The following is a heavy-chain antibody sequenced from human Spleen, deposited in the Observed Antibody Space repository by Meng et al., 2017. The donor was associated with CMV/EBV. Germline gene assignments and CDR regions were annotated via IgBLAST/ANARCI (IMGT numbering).Heavy chain of an antibody. CDR1: VERCTSNSAS. CDR2: TYYRAKWYN. Sequence: QDHLPEAGSGTGEHPQTHSLPSAIAVERCTSNSASWNGIRQSPSRGLEWLGRTYYRAKWYNDYAVSVKSGRTINPDTSKNQFSLQLNSVTPEDTAVYYCARRAGVGAAFDYWGQGTLVTVSS. J-gene: IGHJ4*02. CDR3: ARRAGVGAAFDY. V-gene: IGHV6-1*01. D-gene: IGHD3-10*01.